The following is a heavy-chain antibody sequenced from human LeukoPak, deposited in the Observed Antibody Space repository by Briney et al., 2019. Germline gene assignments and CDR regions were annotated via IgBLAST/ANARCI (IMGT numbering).Heavy chain of an antibody. CDR2: ISRTTGTT. J-gene: IGHJ4*02. CDR3: AKVSHFAN. V-gene: IGHV3-23*01. CDR1: GFTFSDNA. Sequence: GGSLRLSCAASGFTFSDNAMSWVRQAPGTGLEWVSTISRTTGTTYYADSVKGRFTISRDNSKITVSLQVNSLRAEDTADFHCAKVSHFANCGQGTLVTVSS.